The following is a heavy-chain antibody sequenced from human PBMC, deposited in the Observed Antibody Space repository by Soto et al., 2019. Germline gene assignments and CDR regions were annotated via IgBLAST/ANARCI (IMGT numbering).Heavy chain of an antibody. CDR2: IYYSGST. J-gene: IGHJ5*01. D-gene: IGHD2-8*01. Sequence: SETLSLTCTVSGGSISSGGYYWSWIRQHPGKGLEWIGYIYYSGSTYYSPSLKSRVTISVDTSNNQLSLQLNSVTPDDTAVYYCTRLIGDSWLDSWGQGTLVTVSS. CDR1: GGSISSGGYY. CDR3: TRLIGDSWLDS. V-gene: IGHV4-31*03.